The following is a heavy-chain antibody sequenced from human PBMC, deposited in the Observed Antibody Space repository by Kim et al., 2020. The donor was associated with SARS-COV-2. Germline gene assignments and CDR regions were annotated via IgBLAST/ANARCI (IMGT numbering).Heavy chain of an antibody. D-gene: IGHD3-10*01. V-gene: IGHV3-7*03. CDR2: IKQDGSQK. CDR3: TTAIRGATGD. CDR1: GFPFSNYW. J-gene: IGHJ1*01. Sequence: GGSLRLSCASSGFPFSNYWMNWVRQAPGKGLEWVANIKQDGSQKSYMDSVKGRFTISRDNAKNSLYLQMNSLRAEDTAVYYCTTAIRGATGDWGQGTLVTVSS.